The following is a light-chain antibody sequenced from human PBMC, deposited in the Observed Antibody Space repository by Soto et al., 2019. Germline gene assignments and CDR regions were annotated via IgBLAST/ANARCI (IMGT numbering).Light chain of an antibody. CDR1: QTIGNF. CDR3: QQSYNILT. CDR2: GAS. J-gene: IGKJ4*01. V-gene: IGKV1-39*01. Sequence: DIQMTQSPSSLSASIGDRVSITCRASQTIGNFLNWYQQKPGKAPKLLIYGASSLQSGVPSRFSGSGSGTAFTLTISSLQPEDFATYYCQQSYNILTFGGGTKVEIK.